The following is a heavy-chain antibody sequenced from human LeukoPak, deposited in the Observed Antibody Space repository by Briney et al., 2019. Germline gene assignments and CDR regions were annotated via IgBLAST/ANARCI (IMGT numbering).Heavy chain of an antibody. CDR2: INPNSGGI. J-gene: IGHJ4*02. CDR3: ARDVGYYFDF. Sequence: GASVKVSCKASGYTFTGYYIHWVRQAPGQGLEWMGWINPNSGGINYAQNFQGRVTMTRDTSISTAYMELSSLISDDTAVYYCARDVGYYFDFWGQGTLVTVSS. CDR1: GYTFTGYY. V-gene: IGHV1-2*02. D-gene: IGHD3-22*01.